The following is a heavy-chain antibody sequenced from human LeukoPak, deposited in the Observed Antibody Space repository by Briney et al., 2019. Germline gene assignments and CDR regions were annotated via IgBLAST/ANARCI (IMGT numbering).Heavy chain of an antibody. CDR3: ARLIGDRSIYDY. V-gene: IGHV3-7*01. D-gene: IGHD6-6*01. CDR1: GFTFRTYW. Sequence: GGSLRLSCAASGFTFRTYWMSWVRQAPGKGLEWVASINQGGSETYYVESVKGRFTISRDNAMNSFFLQMNSLRAEDTAVYYCARLIGDRSIYDYWGQGTLVTVSS. J-gene: IGHJ4*02. CDR2: INQGGSET.